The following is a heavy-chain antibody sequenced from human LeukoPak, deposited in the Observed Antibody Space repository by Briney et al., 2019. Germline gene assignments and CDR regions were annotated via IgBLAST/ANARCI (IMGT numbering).Heavy chain of an antibody. J-gene: IGHJ4*02. Sequence: ASVKVSCKASGYTFTGYYMHWVRQAPGQGLEWMGRSNPNSGGTNYAQKFQGRVTMTRDTSISTAYMELSRLRSDDTAVYYCASNLGMITFGGVIVVFDYWGQGTLVTISS. V-gene: IGHV1-2*02. D-gene: IGHD3-16*02. CDR1: GYTFTGYY. CDR3: ASNLGMITFGGVIVVFDY. CDR2: SNPNSGGT.